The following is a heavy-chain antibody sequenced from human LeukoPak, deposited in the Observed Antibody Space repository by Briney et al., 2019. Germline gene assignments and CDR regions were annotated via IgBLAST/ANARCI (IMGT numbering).Heavy chain of an antibody. D-gene: IGHD6-6*01. CDR2: IKQDGSEK. CDR1: GFTFSTSW. Sequence: GGSLRLSCAASGFTFSTSWMSWVRLAPGRGLEWVANIKQDGSEKNYVDSAKGRFTISRDNAKDLLYLQMNSLRVEDTAMYYCAWYSRSSEAYWGQGTLVTVSS. V-gene: IGHV3-7*01. CDR3: AWYSRSSEAY. J-gene: IGHJ4*02.